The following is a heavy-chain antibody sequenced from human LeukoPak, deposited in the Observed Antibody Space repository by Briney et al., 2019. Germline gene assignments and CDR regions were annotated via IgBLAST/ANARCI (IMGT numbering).Heavy chain of an antibody. CDR3: ARGYDSSAYYPFNY. Sequence: SETLSLTCVDSGGSLSTHHWSWIRQSPGRGLEWIGYISDSGSTNYNPSLKSRVTISVDTSKNQFSLMLSSVTAADTAVYYCARGYDSSAYYPFNYWGQGTLVTVSS. D-gene: IGHD3-22*01. CDR2: ISDSGST. V-gene: IGHV4-59*11. J-gene: IGHJ4*02. CDR1: GGSLSTHH.